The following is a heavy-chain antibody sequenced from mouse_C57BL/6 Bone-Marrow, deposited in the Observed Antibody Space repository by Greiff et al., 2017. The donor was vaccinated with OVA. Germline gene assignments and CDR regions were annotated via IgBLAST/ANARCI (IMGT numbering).Heavy chain of an antibody. J-gene: IGHJ4*01. CDR3: ARRTFWWYAMDY. CDR2: ISSGSSTI. Sequence: EVQVVESGGGLVKPGGSLKLSCAASGFTFSDYGMHWVRQAPEKGLEWVAYISSGSSTIYYEDTVKGRFTISRDNAKNNLFLQMTSLRSEDEAMYYYARRTFWWYAMDYWGQGTSVTGSS. D-gene: IGHD1-1*02. V-gene: IGHV5-17*01. CDR1: GFTFSDYG.